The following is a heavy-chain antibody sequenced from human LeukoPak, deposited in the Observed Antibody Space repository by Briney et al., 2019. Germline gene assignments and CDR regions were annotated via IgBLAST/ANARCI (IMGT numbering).Heavy chain of an antibody. V-gene: IGHV3-23*01. J-gene: IGHJ4*02. CDR1: GFIFNNFA. CDR2: INGTGIYT. D-gene: IGHD2/OR15-2a*01. Sequence: PGGPLRLSCTASGFIFNNFAMNWVRQAPGKGLEWVSAINGTGIYTYYADSVKGRFTISRDNSKNTLHLQMNSLRAEDTAIYYCAKSSCNSTNCLYYFDYWGLGALVTVSS. CDR3: AKSSCNSTNCLYYFDY.